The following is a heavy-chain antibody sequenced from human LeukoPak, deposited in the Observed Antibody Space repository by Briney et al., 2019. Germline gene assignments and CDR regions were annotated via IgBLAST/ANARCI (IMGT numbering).Heavy chain of an antibody. CDR2: IRSKANNYAT. Sequence: GGSLRLSCAASGFTFSGSAMHWVRQASGKGLEWVGRIRSKANNYATAYAASVKGRFTIPRDDSKNTAYLQMNSLKTEDTAVYYCTTDRGFGELLSPLDYWGQGTLVTVSS. D-gene: IGHD3-10*01. CDR3: TTDRGFGELLSPLDY. J-gene: IGHJ4*02. V-gene: IGHV3-73*01. CDR1: GFTFSGSA.